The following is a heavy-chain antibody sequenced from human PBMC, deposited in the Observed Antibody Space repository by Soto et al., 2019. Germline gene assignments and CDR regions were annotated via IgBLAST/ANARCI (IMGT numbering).Heavy chain of an antibody. J-gene: IGHJ4*02. CDR1: RFSFSSFG. V-gene: IGHV3-30*18. CDR3: AKDRGGFGGFDY. Sequence: GGSLRLSCAASRFSFSSFGMSWVRQAPGKWLEWVAVISFDGNKKYYGDSVKGRFTISRDNSKNTLYLQMNSLRDEDTAIYYCAKDRGGFGGFDYWGQGSLVTVSS. D-gene: IGHD3-10*01. CDR2: ISFDGNKK.